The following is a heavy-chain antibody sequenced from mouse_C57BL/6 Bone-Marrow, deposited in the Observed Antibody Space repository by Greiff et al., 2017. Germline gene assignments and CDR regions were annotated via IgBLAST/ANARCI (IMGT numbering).Heavy chain of an antibody. CDR2: INPSSGYT. V-gene: IGHV1-7*01. CDR3: ARGLWLRLFYCGY. J-gene: IGHJ2*01. CDR1: GYTFTSYW. Sequence: QVQLQQSGAELAKPGASVKLSCTASGYTFTSYWMHWVKQRPGQGLEWIGYINPSSGYTKYTQKFKDKATLTAAKSSSTAYMQLSSLTSEDSAVYYCARGLWLRLFYCGYWGQSTTLTVSS. D-gene: IGHD2-2*01.